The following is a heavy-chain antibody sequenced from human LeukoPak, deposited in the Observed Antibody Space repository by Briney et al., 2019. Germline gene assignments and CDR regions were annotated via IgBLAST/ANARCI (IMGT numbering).Heavy chain of an antibody. CDR2: INHSGST. V-gene: IGHV4-34*01. Sequence: SETLSLTCAVYGGSFSGYYWSWIRQPPGKGLEWIGEINHSGSTNYNPSLKSRVTISVDTSKNQFSLKLSSVTAADTAVYYCARAFGRGYSYGTSGQGTLVTVSS. J-gene: IGHJ5*02. CDR3: ARAFGRGYSYGT. D-gene: IGHD5-18*01. CDR1: GGSFSGYY.